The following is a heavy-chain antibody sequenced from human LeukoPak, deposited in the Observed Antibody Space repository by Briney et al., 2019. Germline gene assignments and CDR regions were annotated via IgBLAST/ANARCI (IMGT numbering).Heavy chain of an antibody. CDR1: GGSISSGSYY. CDR2: IYTSGST. CDR3: ARSYYDSSGWDAFDI. Sequence: SETLSLTCTVSGGSISSGSYYWRWIRQPAGKGLEWIGRIYTSGSTNYNPSLKSRVTISVDTSKNQFSLKLSSVTAADTAVYYCARSYYDSSGWDAFDIWGQGTMVTVSS. D-gene: IGHD3-22*01. V-gene: IGHV4-61*02. J-gene: IGHJ3*02.